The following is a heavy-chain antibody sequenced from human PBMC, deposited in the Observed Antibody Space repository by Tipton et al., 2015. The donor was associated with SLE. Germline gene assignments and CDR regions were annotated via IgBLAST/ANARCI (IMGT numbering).Heavy chain of an antibody. Sequence: SLRLSCIGSGFAFSTYALHWVRQAPGQGLEWLAVISYDGGYKYYADSAKGRFTISRDNAKNSLYLQMNSLKVEDTAVYFCAGDDYASGITWGQGTLVTVSS. CDR1: GFAFSTYA. CDR3: AGDDYASGIT. CDR2: ISYDGGYK. D-gene: IGHD3-10*01. V-gene: IGHV3-30*04. J-gene: IGHJ5*02.